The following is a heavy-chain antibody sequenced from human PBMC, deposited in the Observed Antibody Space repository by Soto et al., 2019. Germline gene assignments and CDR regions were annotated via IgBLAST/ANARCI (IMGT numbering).Heavy chain of an antibody. CDR3: ALAPAAHILH. V-gene: IGHV4-34*01. Sequence: PSETLSLTCAGYGGSLSAYYWSWIRQPPGKGLEWIGEINPSGTTNYNPSLKRRVTISVDTSKNQFSLKLSSVTAADTAVYHCALAPAAHILHWGQGTLVTASS. J-gene: IGHJ1*01. D-gene: IGHD2-2*01. CDR1: GGSLSAYY. CDR2: INPSGTT.